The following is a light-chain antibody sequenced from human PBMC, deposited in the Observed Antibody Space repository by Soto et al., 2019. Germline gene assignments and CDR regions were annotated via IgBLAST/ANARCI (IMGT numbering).Light chain of an antibody. CDR2: GAS. CDR1: QSFNNK. Sequence: ETVLTQSPVTQSVSPGERATLSCRASQSFNNKLAWYQQKPGQAPRLLIYGASTRATGIPARFTGSGSGTEFTLTISSLQSEDFAVYYCQKYHNWPLFGPGTKVDIK. V-gene: IGKV3D-15*01. CDR3: QKYHNWPL. J-gene: IGKJ3*01.